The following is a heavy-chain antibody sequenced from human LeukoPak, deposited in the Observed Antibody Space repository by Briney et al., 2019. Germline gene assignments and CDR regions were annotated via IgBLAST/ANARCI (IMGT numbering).Heavy chain of an antibody. D-gene: IGHD4-11*01. CDR1: GYTFTSYY. Sequence: ASVKVSCKASGYTFTSYYMHWVRQAPGQGLEWMGIINPSGGSTSYAQKFQGRVTMTRDMSTSTDYMELSSLRSEDTAVYYCARGVPKTSYYYYYMDVWGKGTTVTVSS. V-gene: IGHV1-46*01. CDR2: INPSGGST. J-gene: IGHJ6*03. CDR3: ARGVPKTSYYYYYMDV.